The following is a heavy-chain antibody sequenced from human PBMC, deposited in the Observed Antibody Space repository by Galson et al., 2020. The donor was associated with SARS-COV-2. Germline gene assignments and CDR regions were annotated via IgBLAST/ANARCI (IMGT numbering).Heavy chain of an antibody. D-gene: IGHD2-21*02. CDR3: ARAGYGGNFDPYYYYGMDV. V-gene: IGHV1-69*13. CDR1: GGTFSSYA. CDR2: IIPIFGTA. J-gene: IGHJ6*02. Sequence: SVKVSCKASGGTFSSYAISWVRQAPGQGLEWMGGIIPIFGTANYAQKFQGRVTITADESTSTAYMELSSLRSEDTAVYYCARAGYGGNFDPYYYYGMDVWGQGTTVTVSS.